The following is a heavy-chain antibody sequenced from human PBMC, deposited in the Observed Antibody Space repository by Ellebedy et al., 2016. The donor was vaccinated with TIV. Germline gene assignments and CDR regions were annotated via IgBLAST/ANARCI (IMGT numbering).Heavy chain of an antibody. CDR3: AREGSGSPYFDY. J-gene: IGHJ4*02. CDR1: GGSISSYY. CDR2: IYYSGST. Sequence: GSLRLSXTVSGGSISSYYWSWIRQPPGKGLEWIGYIYYSGSTNYNPSLKSRVTISVDTSKNQFSLKLSSVTAADTAVYYCAREGSGSPYFDYWGQGTLVTVSS. D-gene: IGHD6-19*01. V-gene: IGHV4-59*01.